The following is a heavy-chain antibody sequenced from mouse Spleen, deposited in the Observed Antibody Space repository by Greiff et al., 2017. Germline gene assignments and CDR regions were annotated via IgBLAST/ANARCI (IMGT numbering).Heavy chain of an antibody. CDR1: GFSLTSYG. CDR3: ARHELRRNYAMDY. D-gene: IGHD2-12*01. Sequence: VKLMESGPGLVAPSQSLSITCTISGFSLTSYGVHWVRQPPGKGLEWLVVIWSDGSTTYNSALKSRLSISKDNSKSQVFLKMNSLQTDDTAMYYCARHELRRNYAMDYWGQGTSVTVSS. J-gene: IGHJ4*01. V-gene: IGHV2-6-1*01. CDR2: IWSDGST.